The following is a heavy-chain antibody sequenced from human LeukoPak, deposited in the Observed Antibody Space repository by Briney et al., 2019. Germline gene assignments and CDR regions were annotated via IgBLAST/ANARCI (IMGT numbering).Heavy chain of an antibody. CDR2: ISAYNGNT. CDR3: AKDSSGYYSRDYYYGMDA. V-gene: IGHV1-18*01. CDR1: GYTFTSYG. Sequence: VKVSCKASGYTFTSYGISWVRQAPGQGLEWMGWISAYNGNTNYAQKLQGRVTMTTDTSTSTAYMELRSLRSDDTAVYYCAKDSSGYYSRDYYYGMDAWGQGTTVTVSS. J-gene: IGHJ6*02. D-gene: IGHD3-22*01.